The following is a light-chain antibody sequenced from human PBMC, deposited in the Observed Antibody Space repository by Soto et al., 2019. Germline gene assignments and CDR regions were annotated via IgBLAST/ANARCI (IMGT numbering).Light chain of an antibody. CDR2: GAS. V-gene: IGKV3-15*01. J-gene: IGKJ1*01. Sequence: EIVMTQSPATLSVSPGERATLFCRASHSVSSSLAWYQQKPGQAPRLLIHGASTRVTGIPARFSGSGSGTEFTLTISSLQSEDFAVYYCQQYSDWRPQFGQGTKV. CDR1: HSVSSS. CDR3: QQYSDWRPQ.